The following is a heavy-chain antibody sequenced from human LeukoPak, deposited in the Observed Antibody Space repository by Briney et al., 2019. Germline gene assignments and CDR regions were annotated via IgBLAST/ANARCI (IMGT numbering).Heavy chain of an antibody. Sequence: GGSLRLSCAASGFSIRGYWMHWVRQAPGKGLMWVSRIKSDGSWTDYADSVRGRFTISRDNAKNTLFLQMVGLRAEDTAIYYCVRDGDAYDFDLWGQGILVTVSS. D-gene: IGHD5-12*01. CDR2: IKSDGSWT. CDR3: VRDGDAYDFDL. V-gene: IGHV3-74*01. CDR1: GFSIRGYW. J-gene: IGHJ4*02.